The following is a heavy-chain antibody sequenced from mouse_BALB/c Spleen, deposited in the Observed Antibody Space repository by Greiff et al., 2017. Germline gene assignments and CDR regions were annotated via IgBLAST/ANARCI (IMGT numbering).Heavy chain of an antibody. CDR1: GYSLTSYG. Sequence: QVQLKESGPGLVAPSQCLSITCTVSGYSLTSYGVHLVRQPPGKGLEWLGGIWAGGSTKYNSALMSRVSISKDNSKSQVFLKMNSMQTDDTAMYYCARDLIDYFDDWGQGTTVTVSS. J-gene: IGHJ2*01. CDR2: IWAGGST. CDR3: ARDLIDYFDD. V-gene: IGHV2-9*02.